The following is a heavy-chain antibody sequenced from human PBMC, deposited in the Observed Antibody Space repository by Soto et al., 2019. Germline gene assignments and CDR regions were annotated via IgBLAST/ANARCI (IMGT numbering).Heavy chain of an antibody. J-gene: IGHJ3*02. CDR1: GFTFSSYG. CDR2: ISYDGSNK. V-gene: IGHV3-30*18. D-gene: IGHD3-3*01. CDR3: AKDCITIVGVVIMRDALDI. Sequence: QVQLVESGGGVVQPGRSLRLSCAASGFTFSSYGMHWVRQAPGKGLEWVAVISYDGSNKYYADSVKGRFTISRDNSKNTLYLQMNSLRAEDTAVYYCAKDCITIVGVVIMRDALDIWGQGTMVTVSS.